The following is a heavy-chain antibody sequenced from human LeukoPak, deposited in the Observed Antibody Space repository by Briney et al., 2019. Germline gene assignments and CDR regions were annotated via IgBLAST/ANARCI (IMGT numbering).Heavy chain of an antibody. J-gene: IGHJ5*02. Sequence: GASVKVFCKASGYTFTGYYMHWVRQARGQGLEWMGRINPNSGGTNYAQKFQGRVNMNSDTSISTAYMGLSRLRSDDTAVYYCARLGRYCSGGSCYSVYWFDPWGQGTLVTVSS. CDR1: GYTFTGYY. CDR2: INPNSGGT. V-gene: IGHV1-2*06. D-gene: IGHD2-15*01. CDR3: ARLGRYCSGGSCYSVYWFDP.